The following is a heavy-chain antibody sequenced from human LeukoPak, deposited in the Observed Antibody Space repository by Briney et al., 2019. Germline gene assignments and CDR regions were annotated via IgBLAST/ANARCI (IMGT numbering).Heavy chain of an antibody. Sequence: GGSLRLSCAASGFTFSTYAMNWVRQAPGKGLEWVSSISRSNNYIYYADSVKGRFTISRDNAKTSLYLQMNSLRVEDTAVYYCARGPFSGDSGGDSVHSLWVDFDYWGQGTLVTVSS. CDR2: ISRSNNYI. D-gene: IGHD4-23*01. V-gene: IGHV3-21*01. J-gene: IGHJ4*02. CDR1: GFTFSTYA. CDR3: ARGPFSGDSGGDSVHSLWVDFDY.